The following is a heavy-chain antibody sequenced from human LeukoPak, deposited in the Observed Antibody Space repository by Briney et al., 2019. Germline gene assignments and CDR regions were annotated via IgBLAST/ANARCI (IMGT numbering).Heavy chain of an antibody. J-gene: IGHJ4*02. CDR2: IYYSGST. V-gene: IGHV4-59*01. D-gene: IGHD6-13*01. Sequence: SETLSLTCTVSGGSISSYYWSWIRQPPGKGLEWIEYIYYSGSTNYNPSLKSRVTISVDTSKNQFSLKLSSVTAADTAVCYCARDSGAAGTDYWGQGTLVTVSS. CDR1: GGSISSYY. CDR3: ARDSGAAGTDY.